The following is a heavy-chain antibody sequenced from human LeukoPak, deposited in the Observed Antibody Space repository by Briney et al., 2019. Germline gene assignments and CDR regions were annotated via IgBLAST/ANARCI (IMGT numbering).Heavy chain of an antibody. CDR3: ARGPGDYYGSGSYWIHYYYYGMDV. CDR2: MNPNSGNT. V-gene: IGHV1-8*01. CDR1: GYTFTSYD. J-gene: IGHJ6*02. Sequence: ASVKVSCKASGYTFTSYDVNWVRQGSGQGLEWMGWMNPNSGNTGYAQKFQGRVTMTRNTSISTAYMELSSLRSEDTAVYYCARGPGDYYGSGSYWIHYYYYGMDVWGQGTTVTVSS. D-gene: IGHD3-10*01.